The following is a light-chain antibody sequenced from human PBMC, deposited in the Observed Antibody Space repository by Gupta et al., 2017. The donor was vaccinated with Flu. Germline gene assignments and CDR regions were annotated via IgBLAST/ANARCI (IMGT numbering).Light chain of an antibody. CDR2: YAS. CDR3: RQCAGLPRT. J-gene: IGKJ2*01. CDR1: QTIGRN. Sequence: PDFQSVTPKEKVTITCRASQTIGRNLHWYQQKPGQSPKLLIKYASQSVSGVPSRFSGSGSGTDFTLTINSLEAEDAATYYCRQCAGLPRTFDQGTKLEIK. V-gene: IGKV6-21*01.